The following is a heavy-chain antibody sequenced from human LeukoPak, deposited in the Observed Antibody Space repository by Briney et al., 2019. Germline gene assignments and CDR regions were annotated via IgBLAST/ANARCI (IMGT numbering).Heavy chain of an antibody. J-gene: IGHJ4*02. D-gene: IGHD3-22*01. CDR3: ARHDPYYDSSGYCSFDY. V-gene: IGHV4-34*01. CDR1: GVSFSGYY. CDR2: INHSGST. Sequence: KASETLSLTCAVYGVSFSGYYWSWIRQPPGKGLEWIGEINHSGSTNYNPSLKSRVTISVDTSKNQFSLKLSSVTAADTAVYYCARHDPYYDSSGYCSFDYWGQGTLVTVSS.